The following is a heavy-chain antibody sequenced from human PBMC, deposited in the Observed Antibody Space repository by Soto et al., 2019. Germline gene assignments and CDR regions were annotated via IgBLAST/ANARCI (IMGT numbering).Heavy chain of an antibody. Sequence: SETLSLTCAVYGGSFSGYYWSWIRQPPGKGLEWIGEINHSESTNYNPSLKSRVTISVDTSKNQFSLKLSSVTAADTAVYYCARTADYYDSSGYCNNWFDPRGQGTLVTVSS. V-gene: IGHV4-34*01. J-gene: IGHJ5*02. CDR2: INHSEST. CDR1: GGSFSGYY. CDR3: ARTADYYDSSGYCNNWFDP. D-gene: IGHD3-22*01.